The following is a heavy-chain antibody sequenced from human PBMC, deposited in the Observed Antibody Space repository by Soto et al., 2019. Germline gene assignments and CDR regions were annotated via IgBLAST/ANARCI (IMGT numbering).Heavy chain of an antibody. V-gene: IGHV3-23*01. CDR2: INGGNGGT. CDR1: RFTFVNYA. D-gene: IGHD2-8*02. Sequence: EVQLLESAGGLVQQGGSLRLSCAASRFTFVNYAMTWIRQAPGKGLEWVSTINGGNGGTYYVDSVKGRFTISRDNYHNTRSLHMGRLRSEDTAIFYCARADVMLVAIITTIIDSWGQGPLVTVSS. J-gene: IGHJ4*02. CDR3: ARADVMLVAIITTIIDS.